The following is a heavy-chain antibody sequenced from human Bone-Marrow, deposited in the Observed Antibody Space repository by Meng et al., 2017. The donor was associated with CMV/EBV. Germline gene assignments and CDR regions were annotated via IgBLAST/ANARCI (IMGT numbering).Heavy chain of an antibody. CDR2: ISNDGSNK. J-gene: IGHJ6*02. Sequence: GESLKISCVASGFMLSDYDIHWVRQPPGKGLQWVATISNDGSNKYYEDSVKGRFTISRDNSKNSLYLQMNSLRAEDTAVYYCARDRGGEAARRLFRYYGMHVWGQGTTVTVSS. CDR1: GFMLSDYD. V-gene: IGHV3-33*05. CDR3: ARDRGGEAARRLFRYYGMHV. D-gene: IGHD6-6*01.